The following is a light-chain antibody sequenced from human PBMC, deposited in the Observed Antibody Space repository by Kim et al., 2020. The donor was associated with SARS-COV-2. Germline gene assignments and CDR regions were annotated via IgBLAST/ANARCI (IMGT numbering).Light chain of an antibody. V-gene: IGLV2-14*03. J-gene: IGLJ1*01. CDR1: SSDIGGYNF. Sequence: GQTITISCTVTSSDIGGYNFVSWYQHHPDKAPQLVIYDVNKRPSGVSSRFSGSKSGNTASLTISGLQADDGAHYYCTSYTDRTTLLFGTGTKVTVL. CDR2: DVN. CDR3: TSYTDRTTLL.